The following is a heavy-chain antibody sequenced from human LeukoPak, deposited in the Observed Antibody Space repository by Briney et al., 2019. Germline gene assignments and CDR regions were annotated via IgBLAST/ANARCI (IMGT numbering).Heavy chain of an antibody. CDR3: ARVGGFSRNWFDS. V-gene: IGHV5-51*01. Sequence: GESLKISCKGSGYSFASYWIGWVRQMPGKGLEWMGSIYPGDSDTRYSPSFRGQVTISGDNSISTAYLQWISLKASDTAMYYCARVGGFSRNWFDSWGQGTLVTVSS. D-gene: IGHD3-3*02. CDR2: IYPGDSDT. J-gene: IGHJ5*01. CDR1: GYSFASYW.